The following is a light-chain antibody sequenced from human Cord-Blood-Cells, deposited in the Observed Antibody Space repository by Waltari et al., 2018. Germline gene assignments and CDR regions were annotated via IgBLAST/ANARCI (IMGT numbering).Light chain of an antibody. J-gene: IGKJ2*01. V-gene: IGKV2-28*01. CDR3: MQALQSPYT. Sequence: DTVMTQSPLSLPVTPGEPASISCSPSQSLLHSNGYNYLDWYLQKPGQSPQLLIYLGSNRASGIPDRFSGSGSGTDFTLKISRVEAEDFGVYYCMQALQSPYTFGQGTKLEIK. CDR1: QSLLHSNGYNY. CDR2: LGS.